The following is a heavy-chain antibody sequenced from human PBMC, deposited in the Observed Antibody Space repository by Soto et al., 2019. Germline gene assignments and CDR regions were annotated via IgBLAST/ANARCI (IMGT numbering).Heavy chain of an antibody. CDR2: MYSSGST. J-gene: IGHJ5*02. V-gene: IGHV4-39*01. CDR3: TRHVAGGGSCSS. CDR1: GGSISSGNYY. Sequence: SETLSLTCTVSGGSISSGNYYWGWIRQPPRKGLEWIGSMYSSGSTSYNPSLKSRVTISVDTSQNQFSLKLSSVTAADTVVYYCTRHVAGGGSCSSWGQGTLVTVSS. D-gene: IGHD2-15*01.